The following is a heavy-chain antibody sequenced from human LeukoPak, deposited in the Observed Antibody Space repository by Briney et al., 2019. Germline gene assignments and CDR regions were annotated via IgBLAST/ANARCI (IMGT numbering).Heavy chain of an antibody. CDR2: ISAYNGNT. Sequence: GASVKVSCKASGYTFTSYGISWVRQAPGQGLEWMGWISAYNGNTNYAQKLQGRVTMTTDTSTSTAYMELRSLRSDDTAVYYCARDLRIAVAGRGYYYYGMDVWGQGTTVTVSS. J-gene: IGHJ6*02. CDR3: ARDLRIAVAGRGYYYYGMDV. CDR1: GYTFTSYG. D-gene: IGHD6-19*01. V-gene: IGHV1-18*01.